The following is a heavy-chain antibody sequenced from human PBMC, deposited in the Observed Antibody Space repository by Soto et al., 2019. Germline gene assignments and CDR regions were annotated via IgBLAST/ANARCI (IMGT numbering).Heavy chain of an antibody. CDR2: IYHSGST. V-gene: IGHV4-4*02. D-gene: IGHD3-3*01. CDR3: ARGGTWGVTIFGVVHDAFDI. CDR1: GGSISSSNW. Sequence: PSETLSLTCAVSGGSISSSNWWSWVRQPPGKGLEWIGEIYHSGSTNYSPSLKSRVTISVDKSKNQFSLKLSSVTAADTAVYYCARGGTWGVTIFGVVHDAFDIWGQGTMVTV. J-gene: IGHJ3*02.